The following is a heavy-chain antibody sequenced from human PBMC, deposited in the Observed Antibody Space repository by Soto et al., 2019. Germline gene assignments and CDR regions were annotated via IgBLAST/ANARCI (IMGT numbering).Heavy chain of an antibody. V-gene: IGHV4-4*02. CDR1: SGSISSSNW. CDR2: IYHSGST. J-gene: IGHJ4*02. D-gene: IGHD6-19*01. CDR3: ARDLAVAKRRESHYFDY. Sequence: PSETLSLTFAVSSGSISSSNWWSWVRQPPGKGLEWIGEIYHSGSTNYNPSLKSRVTISVDKSKNQFSLKLSSVTAADTAVYYCARDLAVAKRRESHYFDYWGQGTLVTVSS.